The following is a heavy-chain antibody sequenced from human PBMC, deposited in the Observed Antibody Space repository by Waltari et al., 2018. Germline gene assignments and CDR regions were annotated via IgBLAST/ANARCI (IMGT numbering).Heavy chain of an antibody. Sequence: QVQLQESGPGLLNPSETLSLTCSVSGGSVSGDFWSWIRQPPGKGLEFIAYRSHSGALCNNPSPKSRVTISLDSSQNQFSLNLDSVPAADTAVYYCARQFGGRLLWDYWGQGTLVVVSS. CDR1: GGSVSGDF. D-gene: IGHD2-21*02. V-gene: IGHV4-59*02. CDR2: RSHSGAL. CDR3: ARQFGGRLLWDY. J-gene: IGHJ4*02.